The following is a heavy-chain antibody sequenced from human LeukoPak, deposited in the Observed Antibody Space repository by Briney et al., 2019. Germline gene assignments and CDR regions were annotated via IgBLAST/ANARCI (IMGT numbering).Heavy chain of an antibody. V-gene: IGHV1-2*02. CDR1: GYTFTGYY. J-gene: IGHJ3*02. CDR2: INPNSGGT. Sequence: ASVKVSCKTSGYTFTGYYMHWVRQAPGQGLEWMGWINPNSGGTNYAQKFQGRVTMTRDRSIRTAYMELSRLTSDDTAVYYCARNIWFGESADAFDIWGQGTMVTVSS. CDR3: ARNIWFGESADAFDI. D-gene: IGHD3-10*01.